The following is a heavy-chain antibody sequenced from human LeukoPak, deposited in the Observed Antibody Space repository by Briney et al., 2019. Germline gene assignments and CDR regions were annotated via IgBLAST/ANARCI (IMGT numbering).Heavy chain of an antibody. V-gene: IGHV1-46*01. CDR2: INPSGGST. CDR3: ARSVDILTGYEWYFDY. D-gene: IGHD3-9*01. Sequence: ASVKVSFKASGYTFTSYYMHWVRQAPGQGLEWMGIINPSGGSTSYAQKFQGRVTMTRDTSTSTVYMELSSLRSEDTAVYYCARSVDILTGYEWYFDYWGQGTLVTVSS. CDR1: GYTFTSYY. J-gene: IGHJ4*02.